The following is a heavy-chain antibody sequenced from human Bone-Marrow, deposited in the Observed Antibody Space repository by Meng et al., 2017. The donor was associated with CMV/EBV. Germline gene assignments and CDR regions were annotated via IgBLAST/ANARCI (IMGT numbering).Heavy chain of an antibody. V-gene: IGHV3-48*04. Sequence: GESLKISCAASGFTFSSYSMNWVRQAPGKGLEWVSYISSSSSTIYYADSVKGRFTISRDNAKNSLYLQMNSLRAEDTAVYYCARGGNSFWSGYFYGMDVWGQGTTVTVSS. CDR2: ISSSSSTI. J-gene: IGHJ6*02. D-gene: IGHD3-3*01. CDR3: ARGGNSFWSGYFYGMDV. CDR1: GFTFSSYS.